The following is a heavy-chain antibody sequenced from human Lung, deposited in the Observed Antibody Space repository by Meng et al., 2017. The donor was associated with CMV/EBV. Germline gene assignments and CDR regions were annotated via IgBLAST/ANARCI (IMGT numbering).Heavy chain of an antibody. CDR3: AKAYSSSWYRENYDY. D-gene: IGHD6-13*01. CDR2: ITASGGST. V-gene: IGHV3-23*01. Sequence: GEXXKISCAASGFTFSNFAMSWVRLPPGKGLQWVSPITASGGSTYYADSVKGRFTVSRDNSKSTLYLQMNSPRAEDTAIYYCAKAYSSSWYRENYDYWGHGTLVTVSS. J-gene: IGHJ4*01. CDR1: GFTFSNFA.